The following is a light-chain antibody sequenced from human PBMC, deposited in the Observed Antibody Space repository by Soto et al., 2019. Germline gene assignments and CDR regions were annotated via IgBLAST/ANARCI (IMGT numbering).Light chain of an antibody. CDR3: ISHAGGSNV. V-gene: IGLV2-8*01. J-gene: IGLJ1*01. CDR1: SSDVGATDY. CDR2: EVS. Sequence: QSALTQPPSASGSPGQSVTISCTGTSSDVGATDYVSWYQQHPGKAPKLMIYEVSKRPSGVPDRFSGSKSGNTASLTVSGLQVEDEADYYCISHAGGSNVFGTGTKVTVL.